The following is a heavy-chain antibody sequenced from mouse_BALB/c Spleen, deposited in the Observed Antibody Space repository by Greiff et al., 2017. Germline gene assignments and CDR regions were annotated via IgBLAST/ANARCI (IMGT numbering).Heavy chain of an antibody. CDR3: TRIDYEGYYAMDY. V-gene: IGHV1-5*01. Sequence: VQLQQSGTVLARPGASVKMSCKASGYSFTSYWMHWVKQRPGQGLEWIGAIYPGNSDTSYNQKFKGKAKLTAVTSASTAYMELSSLTNEDSAVYYCTRIDYEGYYAMDYWGQGTSVTVSS. J-gene: IGHJ4*01. CDR1: GYSFTSYW. D-gene: IGHD2-4*01. CDR2: IYPGNSDT.